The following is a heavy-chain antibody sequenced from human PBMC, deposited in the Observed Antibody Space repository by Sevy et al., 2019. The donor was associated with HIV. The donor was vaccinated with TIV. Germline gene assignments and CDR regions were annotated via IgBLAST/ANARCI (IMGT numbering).Heavy chain of an antibody. CDR1: GFTVSSNY. J-gene: IGHJ4*02. D-gene: IGHD3-10*01. CDR2: ISGSGGST. V-gene: IGHV3-23*01. CDR3: AKGYGSGSPPDY. Sequence: GGSLRLSCAASGFTVSSNYMSWVRQAPGKGLEWVSSISGSGGSTYYADSVKGRFTISRDNFRKMVDLQVNTLRAEDTAVYYCAKGYGSGSPPDYWGQGTLVTVSS.